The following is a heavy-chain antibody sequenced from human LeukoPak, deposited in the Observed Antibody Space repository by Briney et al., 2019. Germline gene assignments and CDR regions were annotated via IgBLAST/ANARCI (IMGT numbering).Heavy chain of an antibody. CDR1: GDSFSSHY. Sequence: SETLSLTCAVSGDSFSSHYWTWIRQSPGTVLERIGYFPHIGRTNYNPSLKSRVTISIDTSKNKFSLQLRSVSVADTAVYYCARDLVTVTKGFDIWGQGTMVSVSS. CDR2: FPHIGRT. CDR3: ARDLVTVTKGFDI. D-gene: IGHD4-17*01. J-gene: IGHJ3*02. V-gene: IGHV4-59*11.